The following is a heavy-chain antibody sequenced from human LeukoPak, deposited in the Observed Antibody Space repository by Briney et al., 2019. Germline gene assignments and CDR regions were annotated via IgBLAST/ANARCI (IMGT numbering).Heavy chain of an antibody. CDR3: TRVRHGDYSDP. CDR2: IRNKPHSKTT. Sequence: PGGSLRLSCAASGFTFSDAYMDWVRQAPGKGLQWVGRIRNKPHSKTTDYAAYVKGTFTTSKDDSTNSLFLQMNSLKTEDTAVYYCTRVRHGDYSDPWGLGTLVTVSS. CDR1: GFTFSDAY. V-gene: IGHV3-72*01. D-gene: IGHD4-17*01. J-gene: IGHJ5*02.